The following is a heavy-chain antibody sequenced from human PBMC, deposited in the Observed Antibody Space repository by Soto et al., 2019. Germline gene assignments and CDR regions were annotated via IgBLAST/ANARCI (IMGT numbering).Heavy chain of an antibody. J-gene: IGHJ4*02. V-gene: IGHV3-30*18. Sequence: QVQLVESGEGVVHPGGSRGPSCATSGFTFSSPGMHWFRKAPGKGLEWVAVISYDGSNKYYGDSVKGRFTISRDNSKNTLYLQMNSLRTEDTAVYYCAKGHSGGLWGQGTLVTVSS. D-gene: IGHD6-25*01. CDR2: ISYDGSNK. CDR3: AKGHSGGL. CDR1: GFTFSSPG.